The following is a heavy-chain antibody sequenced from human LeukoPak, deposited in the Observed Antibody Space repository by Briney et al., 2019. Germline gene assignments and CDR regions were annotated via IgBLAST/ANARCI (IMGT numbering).Heavy chain of an antibody. CDR1: ASTFAGDY. Sequence: SVMVSCKAAASTFAGDYMQWVRQAPGQGPEWMRWINPNSGGTNYARKFQGRVTMTRDTPINTAYMELSRLRSDDTAVYDCGRDDMDDWGQGTTVTVSS. CDR3: GRDDMDD. V-gene: IGHV1-2*02. CDR2: INPNSGGT. J-gene: IGHJ6*02.